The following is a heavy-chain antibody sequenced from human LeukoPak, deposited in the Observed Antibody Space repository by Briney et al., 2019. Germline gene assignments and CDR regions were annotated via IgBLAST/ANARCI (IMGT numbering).Heavy chain of an antibody. CDR1: GGSVSSNDYY. CDR2: IYYTGST. Sequence: KTSETLSLTCTVSGGSVSSNDYYWGWIRQPPGKGLGWLGSIYYTGSTYYTPSLKSGVTISIDTSKNLFSLNLSSVTAADTAVYYCARHRLEGDTFDIWGQGTMVTVSS. J-gene: IGHJ3*02. CDR3: ARHRLEGDTFDI. V-gene: IGHV4-39*01. D-gene: IGHD3-3*01.